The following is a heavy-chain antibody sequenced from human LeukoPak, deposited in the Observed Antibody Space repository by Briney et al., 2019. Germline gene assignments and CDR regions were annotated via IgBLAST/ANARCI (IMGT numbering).Heavy chain of an antibody. J-gene: IGHJ4*02. CDR2: IKQDGSEK. Sequence: GGSLRLSCAASGFTISSYWMNWVRQAPGKGLGWVANIKQDGSEKKYVDSVKGRFTISRDNAKNSLYLQMNSLRAEDTAIYYCARPHSSITMVRGVLGNWGQGTLVTVSS. D-gene: IGHD3-10*01. CDR1: GFTISSYW. CDR3: ARPHSSITMVRGVLGN. V-gene: IGHV3-7*03.